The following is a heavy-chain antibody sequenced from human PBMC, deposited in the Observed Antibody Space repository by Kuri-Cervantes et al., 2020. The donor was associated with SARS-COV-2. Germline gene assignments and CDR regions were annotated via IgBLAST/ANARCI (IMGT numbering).Heavy chain of an antibody. CDR2: IIPIFGTA. CDR3: ASLGDAGDLSPPFDY. D-gene: IGHD3-16*01. CDR1: GGTFSSYA. V-gene: IGHV1-69*13. J-gene: IGHJ4*02. Sequence: SVKVSCKASGGTFSSYAISWVRQAPGQGLEWMGGIIPIFGTANYAQKFQGRVTITADESTSTAYMELSSLRSEDTAVYYCASLGDAGDLSPPFDYWGQGTLVTSPQ.